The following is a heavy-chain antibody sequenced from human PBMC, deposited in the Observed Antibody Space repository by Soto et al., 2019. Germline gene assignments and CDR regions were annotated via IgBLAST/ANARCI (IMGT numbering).Heavy chain of an antibody. V-gene: IGHV1-69*02. D-gene: IGHD2-8*02. J-gene: IGHJ6*03. Sequence: QVQLLQSGSEVKKPGSSVKVSCRASGGSLSSYPVTWVRQAPGQGLEWMGRIIPIVGLTNYAQKFQGRVTTTADKPPSPAHMQLSSLPSDATAVYYCARLTGGHDAGENYMEVWGKGTTVIVSS. CDR3: ARLTGGHDAGENYMEV. CDR1: GGSLSSYP. CDR2: IIPIVGLT.